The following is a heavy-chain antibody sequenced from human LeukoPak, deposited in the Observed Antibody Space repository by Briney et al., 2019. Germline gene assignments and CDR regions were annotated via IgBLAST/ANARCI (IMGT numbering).Heavy chain of an antibody. Sequence: PGGSLRLSCAASGFTFSNYAMSWVRQAPGKGLEWVSGISGNGDKIYYADSVKGRFTISRDNSKSTLHLQMNSLRGEDTAVYYCAKREYSDSSGFAPLFDCWGQGTQVTVSS. V-gene: IGHV3-23*01. CDR3: AKREYSDSSGFAPLFDC. J-gene: IGHJ4*02. D-gene: IGHD3-22*01. CDR1: GFTFSNYA. CDR2: ISGNGDKI.